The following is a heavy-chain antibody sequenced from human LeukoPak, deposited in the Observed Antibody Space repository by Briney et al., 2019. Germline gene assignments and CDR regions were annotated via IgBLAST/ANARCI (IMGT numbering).Heavy chain of an antibody. CDR1: GFTFSIYA. V-gene: IGHV3-30-3*01. J-gene: IGHJ3*02. Sequence: PGGSLRLSCAASGFTFSIYAMHCVRQAPGKGLEWVAVISYDGSNKYYADSVKGRFTISRDNSKNTLYLQMNSLRAEDTAVYYCAIDKGQWLGEGAFDIWGQGTMVTVSS. D-gene: IGHD6-19*01. CDR2: ISYDGSNK. CDR3: AIDKGQWLGEGAFDI.